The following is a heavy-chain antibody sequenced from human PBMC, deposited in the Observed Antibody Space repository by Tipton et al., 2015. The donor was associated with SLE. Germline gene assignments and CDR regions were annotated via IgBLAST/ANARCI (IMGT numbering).Heavy chain of an antibody. CDR1: GFTFSTYW. CDR2: IKVDGSEK. J-gene: IGHJ3*02. Sequence: SLRLSCAASGFTFSTYWMSWVRQAPGKGLEWVANIKVDGSEKYYVDSVKGRITISRDNAKNSLYLQMNSLRAEDTAVYYCAKGGERFHIWGQGTMVTVSS. CDR3: AKGGERFHI. D-gene: IGHD5-24*01. V-gene: IGHV3-7*01.